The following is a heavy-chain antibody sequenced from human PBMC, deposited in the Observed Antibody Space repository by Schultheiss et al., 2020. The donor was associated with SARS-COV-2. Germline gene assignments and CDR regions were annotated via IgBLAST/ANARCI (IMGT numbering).Heavy chain of an antibody. Sequence: ASVKVSCKASGYTFTGYYMHWVRQAPGQGLEWMGWINPNSGGTNYAQKFQGWVTMTRDTSISTAYMELSRLRSDDTAVYYCARGRLARAPYYYYYAMDVWGQGTTVTVSS. J-gene: IGHJ6*02. CDR3: ARGRLARAPYYYYYAMDV. CDR1: GYTFTGYY. D-gene: IGHD2-21*01. V-gene: IGHV1-2*04. CDR2: INPNSGGT.